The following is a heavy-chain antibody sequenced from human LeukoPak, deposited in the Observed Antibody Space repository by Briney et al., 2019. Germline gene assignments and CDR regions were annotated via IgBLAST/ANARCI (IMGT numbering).Heavy chain of an antibody. V-gene: IGHV3-53*01. CDR1: GFTVSSTY. CDR3: ARDRPGGYYGFDY. J-gene: IGHJ4*02. CDR2: ISNAGST. Sequence: PGGSLRLSCTAPGFTVSSTYMSWVRQAPGKGLGWVSIISNAGSTYYADSVKGRFTISRDNSKNTVFLQINSLRAEDTAVYYCARDRPGGYYGFDYWGQGTLVTVSS. D-gene: IGHD3-22*01.